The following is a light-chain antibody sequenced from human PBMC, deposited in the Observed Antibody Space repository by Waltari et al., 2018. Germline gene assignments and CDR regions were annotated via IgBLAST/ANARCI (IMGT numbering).Light chain of an antibody. CDR3: QQRGTYLGLT. CDR1: QSFSKY. J-gene: IGKJ4*01. Sequence: CRAIQSFSKYLAGYHQKPVQAPRLLIFDASNRATGIPARFSGSGSGTEFSLTISSLEPEDFAVYYCQQRGTYLGLTFGGGTKVDIK. V-gene: IGKV3-11*01. CDR2: DAS.